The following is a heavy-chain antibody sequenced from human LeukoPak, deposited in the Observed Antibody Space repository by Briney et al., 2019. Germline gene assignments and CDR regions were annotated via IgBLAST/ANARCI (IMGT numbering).Heavy chain of an antibody. CDR3: ARVRAPHYFDY. V-gene: IGHV4-30-2*01. Sequence: RSSETLSLTCTVSGGSISSGGYSWSWIRQPPGKGLEWIGYIYHSGSTYYNPSLKSRVTISVDRSKNQFSLKLSSVTAADTAVYYCARVRAPHYFDYWGQGTLVTVSS. J-gene: IGHJ4*02. CDR1: GGSISSGGYS. CDR2: IYHSGST.